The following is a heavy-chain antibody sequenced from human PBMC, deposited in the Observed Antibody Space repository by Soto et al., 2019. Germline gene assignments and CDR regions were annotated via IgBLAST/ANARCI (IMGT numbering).Heavy chain of an antibody. V-gene: IGHV1-18*01. Sequence: QVQLVQSGAEVKKPGASVKVSCKASGYTFTSYGISWVRQAPGQGLEWMGWISAYNGNTNYAQKLQGRVTMTTDTSTRPAYIELRSLRSDDTAGYYCARDGLAATPGHYWGQGTLVTVSS. J-gene: IGHJ4*02. CDR1: GYTFTSYG. D-gene: IGHD2-15*01. CDR3: ARDGLAATPGHY. CDR2: ISAYNGNT.